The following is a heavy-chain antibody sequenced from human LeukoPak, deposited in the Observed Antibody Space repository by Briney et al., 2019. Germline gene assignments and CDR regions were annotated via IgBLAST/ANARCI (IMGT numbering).Heavy chain of an antibody. J-gene: IGHJ4*02. CDR3: AQGGRSTNYFDSTGYLTGY. Sequence: GGSLRLSCAASGFTFSSYAMSWVRQAPGKGLEWVSAITGVGGSTYYADSVKGGFTISRDNSKNTLYLQTKRLRAADTAVYYCAQGGRSTNYFDSTGYLTGYWGQGTLVTVSS. CDR2: ITGVGGST. CDR1: GFTFSSYA. V-gene: IGHV3-23*01. D-gene: IGHD3-22*01.